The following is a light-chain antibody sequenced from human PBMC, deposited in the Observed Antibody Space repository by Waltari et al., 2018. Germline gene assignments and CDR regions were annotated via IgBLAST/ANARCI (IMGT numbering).Light chain of an antibody. CDR1: QGVSSN. J-gene: IGKJ3*01. CDR2: GAS. CDR3: QQSYDYPFT. Sequence: EIVMTQSPATLSVSPGERATLSCRASQGVSSNLAWYQQKPGQAPRLLIYGASSRATGIPGRFSGSGSGTDFTLAISSLQPEDFASYYCQQSYDYPFTFGPGTTVDLK. V-gene: IGKV3-15*01.